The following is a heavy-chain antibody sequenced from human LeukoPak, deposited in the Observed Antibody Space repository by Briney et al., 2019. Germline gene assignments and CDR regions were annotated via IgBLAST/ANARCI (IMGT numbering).Heavy chain of an antibody. CDR3: AHRLDYYDSSGYPDAFDI. Sequence: SGPTLVKPTQTLTLTCTFSGFSLSTSGVGVGWIRQPPGKALGWLALIYWDDDRRYSPSLKSRLTITKDTSKNQVVLTMTNMDPVDTATYYCAHRLDYYDSSGYPDAFDIWGQGTMVTVSS. V-gene: IGHV2-5*02. CDR2: IYWDDDR. D-gene: IGHD3-22*01. CDR1: GFSLSTSGVG. J-gene: IGHJ3*02.